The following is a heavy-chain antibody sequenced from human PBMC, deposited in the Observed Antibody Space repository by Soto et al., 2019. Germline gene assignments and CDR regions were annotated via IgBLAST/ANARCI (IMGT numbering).Heavy chain of an antibody. CDR3: AADRPPGY. Sequence: SVKVSCKASGFSFTSTAVQWVRQARGQRLEWIGWIVVGSGNTNYAQKFQERVTITRDVSTSKPYMELSSLRSEDTAVYYCAADRPPGYWGQGTLVTVSS. CDR1: GFSFTSTA. V-gene: IGHV1-58*01. CDR2: IVVGSGNT. J-gene: IGHJ4*02.